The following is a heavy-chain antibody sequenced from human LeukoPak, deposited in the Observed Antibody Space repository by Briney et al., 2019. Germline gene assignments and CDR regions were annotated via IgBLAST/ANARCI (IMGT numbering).Heavy chain of an antibody. J-gene: IGHJ5*02. CDR3: ARDPPGVGWFDP. CDR2: IYYSGST. D-gene: IGHD2-15*01. Sequence: SETLSLTCTVSGGSISSYYWSWIRQPPGKGLEWIGYIYYSGSTNYNPSLKSRVTISVDTSKNQFSLKLSSVTAADTAVYYCARDPPGVGWFDPWGQGTLVTVSS. CDR1: GGSISSYY. V-gene: IGHV4-59*12.